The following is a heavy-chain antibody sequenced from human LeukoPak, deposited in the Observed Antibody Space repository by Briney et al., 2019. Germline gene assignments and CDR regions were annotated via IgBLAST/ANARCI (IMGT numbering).Heavy chain of an antibody. V-gene: IGHV4-30-4*08. CDR2: MSYSGRS. D-gene: IGHD1-26*01. Sequence: SQTLSLTCTVSGGSISIADYYWSWIRQPPGTGLEWIGYMSYSGRSYYNPSLKSRVTISVDASKKQFSLKMTSVTASDTAVYYCARYSGSNRWFDPWGQGTLVTVSS. CDR3: ARYSGSNRWFDP. J-gene: IGHJ5*02. CDR1: GGSISIADYY.